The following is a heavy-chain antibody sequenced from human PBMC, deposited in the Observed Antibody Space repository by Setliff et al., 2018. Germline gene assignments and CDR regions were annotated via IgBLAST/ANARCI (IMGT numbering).Heavy chain of an antibody. D-gene: IGHD4-17*01. CDR2: VRSRVNNFAT. J-gene: IGHJ4*02. CDR1: GFTFSRSA. Sequence: GGSLRLSCAASGFTFSRSAIHWVRQASGKGLEWVGRVRSRVNNFATAYDASVKGRFIISRDDSKNTAYLQMNSLKTEDTAVYYCASDIHNDYDYFDYWGQGIQVTVSS. V-gene: IGHV3-73*01. CDR3: ASDIHNDYDYFDY.